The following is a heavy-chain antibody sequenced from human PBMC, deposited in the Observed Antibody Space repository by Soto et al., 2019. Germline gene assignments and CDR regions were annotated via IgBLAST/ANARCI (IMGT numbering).Heavy chain of an antibody. J-gene: IGHJ5*02. V-gene: IGHV4-39*01. CDR1: GGSISSSSYY. CDR3: ARPRWFGNWNYEYWFDP. CDR2: IYYSGST. Sequence: SETLSLTCTVSGGSISSSSYYWGWTRQPPGKGLDWIGSIYYSGSTYYNPSLKSRVTISVDTSKNQFSLKLSSVTAADTAVYYCARPRWFGNWNYEYWFDPWGQGTLVTVSS. D-gene: IGHD1-7*01.